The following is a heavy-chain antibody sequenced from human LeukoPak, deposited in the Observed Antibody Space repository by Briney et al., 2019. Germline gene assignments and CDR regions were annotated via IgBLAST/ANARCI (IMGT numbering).Heavy chain of an antibody. CDR3: ARIHYYTSGSYYSVAGGFDF. CDR1: GFTFSSYA. CDR2: ISGSGGST. Sequence: GGSLRLSCAASGFTFSSYAMSWVRQAPGKGLEWVSAISGSGGSTYYADSVKGRFTISRDNAKNSLYLQMNSLRAEDTAVYYCARIHYYTSGSYYSVAGGFDFWGQGTLVTVSS. J-gene: IGHJ4*02. V-gene: IGHV3-23*01. D-gene: IGHD3-10*01.